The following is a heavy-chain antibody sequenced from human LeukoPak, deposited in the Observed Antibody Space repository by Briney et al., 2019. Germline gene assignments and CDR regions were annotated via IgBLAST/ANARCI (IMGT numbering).Heavy chain of an antibody. CDR3: ARGPPLRFLEWYYYYYGMDV. Sequence: SETLSLTCAVYGGSFSGYYWSWIRQPPGKGLEWIGEINHSGSTNYNPSLKSRVTISVDTSKNQFSLKLSSVTAADTAVYYCARGPPLRFLEWYYYYYGMDVGGQGTTVTVSS. CDR2: INHSGST. J-gene: IGHJ6*02. V-gene: IGHV4-34*01. D-gene: IGHD3-3*01. CDR1: GGSFSGYY.